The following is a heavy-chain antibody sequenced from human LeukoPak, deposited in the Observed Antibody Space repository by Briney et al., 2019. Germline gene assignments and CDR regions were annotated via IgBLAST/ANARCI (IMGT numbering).Heavy chain of an antibody. CDR2: IKSKTDGGTT. V-gene: IGHV3-15*01. J-gene: IGHJ6*03. CDR3: TTDRRYDILTVDYYYMDV. D-gene: IGHD3-9*01. Sequence: GGSLRLSCAASGFTFSNAWMSWVRHAPGKGLEWVGCIKSKTDGGTTDYAAPVKGRFTISRDDSKNTLYLQMNSLKTEDTAVYYGTTDRRYDILTVDYYYMDVWGKGTTVTVSS. CDR1: GFTFSNAW.